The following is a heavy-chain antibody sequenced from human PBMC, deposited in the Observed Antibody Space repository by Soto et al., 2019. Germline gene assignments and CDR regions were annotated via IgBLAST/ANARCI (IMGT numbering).Heavy chain of an antibody. CDR1: GLSLSGYA. V-gene: IGHV3-23*01. Sequence: EVQLMESGGGLVQPGESLRLSCVVSGLSLSGYALSWVRQAPGKGLEWVSAVSGSGGTTYYADSVKGRFTISRDNSKNTLYLQMNGLRVEDTAMYYCARDGDVNTGFGKDYWGQGTLVTVSS. J-gene: IGHJ4*02. D-gene: IGHD3-16*01. CDR2: VSGSGGTT. CDR3: ARDGDVNTGFGKDY.